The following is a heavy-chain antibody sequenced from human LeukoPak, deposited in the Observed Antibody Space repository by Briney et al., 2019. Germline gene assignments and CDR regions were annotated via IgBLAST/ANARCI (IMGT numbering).Heavy chain of an antibody. J-gene: IGHJ4*02. Sequence: PGGSLRLSCVASGFTLSSNWMSWVRQSPGRGLEWVANIRQDGSDRYYMDSVRGRFTISRDNAKISLSLQMNSLRVEDTAVYYCARDRDCGDGGCYPHFDYWGQGVQVTVSS. V-gene: IGHV3-7*01. D-gene: IGHD2-15*01. CDR2: IRQDGSDR. CDR1: GFTLSSNW. CDR3: ARDRDCGDGGCYPHFDY.